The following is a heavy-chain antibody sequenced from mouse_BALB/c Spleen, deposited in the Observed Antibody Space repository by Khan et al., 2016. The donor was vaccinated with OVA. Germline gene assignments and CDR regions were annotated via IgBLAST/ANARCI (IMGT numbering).Heavy chain of an antibody. Sequence: VQLQQSGPELVKPGASVKVSCKASGYSFTDYNMYWVKQSHGKSLEWIGYIDPYNGGSNYSQKFRGKATLTVDKSSSTAFMHLNSLTSEDSAVYYCALLYNFGSVFDYWGQGTTLTVSS. J-gene: IGHJ2*01. CDR2: IDPYNGGS. V-gene: IGHV1S135*01. CDR1: GYSFTDYN. D-gene: IGHD1-1*01. CDR3: ALLYNFGSVFDY.